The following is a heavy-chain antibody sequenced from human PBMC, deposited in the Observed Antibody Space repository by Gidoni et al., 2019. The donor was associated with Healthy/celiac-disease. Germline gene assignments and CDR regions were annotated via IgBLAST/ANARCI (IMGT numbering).Heavy chain of an antibody. J-gene: IGHJ3*02. Sequence: EVQLLESGGGLVQPGGYLGLYGAAAGFILSSYGMSWVRLSPGKGLEWFSAISGSGGSTYYSDSVKGRFTISRDNSKNTLYLQMNSLRAEDTAVYYCAKIGVVDSFDIWGQGTMVTVSS. CDR3: AKIGVVDSFDI. D-gene: IGHD3-10*01. V-gene: IGHV3-23*01. CDR2: ISGSGGST. CDR1: GFILSSYG.